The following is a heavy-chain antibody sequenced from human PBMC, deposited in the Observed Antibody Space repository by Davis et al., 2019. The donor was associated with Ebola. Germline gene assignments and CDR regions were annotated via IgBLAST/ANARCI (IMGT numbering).Heavy chain of an antibody. CDR1: GFTFSSYS. V-gene: IGHV3-7*03. Sequence: GESLKISCAASGFTFSSYSMNWVRQAPGKGLEWVANIKHDGIEKYYGDSVKGRFTISRDNADNSLHLQMSSLRAEDTAVYYCSTVGRLSYGSTFDYWGQGTLVTVSS. J-gene: IGHJ4*02. CDR2: IKHDGIEK. CDR3: STVGRLSYGSTFDY. D-gene: IGHD3-16*01.